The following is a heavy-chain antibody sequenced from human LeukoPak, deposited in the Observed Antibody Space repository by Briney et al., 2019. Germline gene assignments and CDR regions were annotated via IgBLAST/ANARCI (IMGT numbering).Heavy chain of an antibody. J-gene: IGHJ2*01. CDR3: ARAPYFGYWYFDL. D-gene: IGHD2-21*01. V-gene: IGHV4-39*02. Sequence: SETLSLTCTVSGGSITRSSYYWGWIRQPPGKGLEWIGSIYYSGSTYYNPSLKSRVTISVDTSKNHFSLKLSSVTAADTALYYCARAPYFGYWYFDLWGRGTLVTVSS. CDR1: GGSITRSSYY. CDR2: IYYSGST.